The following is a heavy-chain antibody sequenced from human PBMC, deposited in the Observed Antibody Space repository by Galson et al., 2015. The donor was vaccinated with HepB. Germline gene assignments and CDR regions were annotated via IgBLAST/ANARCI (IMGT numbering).Heavy chain of an antibody. CDR3: ALGYDFWSGPLDY. V-gene: IGHV1-69*13. Sequence: SVKVSCKASGGTFSSYGISWVRQAPGQGLEWMGGSIRIFDTINYAQRFQGRVTITADESTSTAYMELSSLRSEDTAVYYCALGYDFWSGPLDYWSQGTLVTVSS. CDR2: SIRIFDTI. J-gene: IGHJ4*02. D-gene: IGHD3/OR15-3a*01. CDR1: GGTFSSYG.